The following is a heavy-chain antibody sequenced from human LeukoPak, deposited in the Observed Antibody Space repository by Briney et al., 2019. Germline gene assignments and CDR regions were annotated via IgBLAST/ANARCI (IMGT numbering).Heavy chain of an antibody. CDR2: STSSSTII. Sequence: PGGSLRLSCEASGFTFSSYSMNWVRQAPGKGLEWVSYSTSSSTIIYYADSVKGRFTISRDNAKNSLYLQMNSLRAEDTAIYYCARVDAALDYWGQGTLVTVSS. V-gene: IGHV3-48*04. CDR1: GFTFSSYS. J-gene: IGHJ4*02. CDR3: ARVDAALDY. D-gene: IGHD6-6*01.